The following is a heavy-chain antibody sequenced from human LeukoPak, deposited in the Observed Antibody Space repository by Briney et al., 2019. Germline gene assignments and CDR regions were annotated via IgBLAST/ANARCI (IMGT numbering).Heavy chain of an antibody. D-gene: IGHD5-18*01. CDR1: GFTFSSYS. CDR2: ISSSSSYI. Sequence: GGSLRLSCAASGFTFSSYSMNWVRQAPGKGLEWVSSISSSSSYIYYADSVKGRFTISRDNSKNTLFLQMNSLRAEDTAVYYCAKDKYSPFDYWGQGTLVTVSS. J-gene: IGHJ4*02. V-gene: IGHV3-21*01. CDR3: AKDKYSPFDY.